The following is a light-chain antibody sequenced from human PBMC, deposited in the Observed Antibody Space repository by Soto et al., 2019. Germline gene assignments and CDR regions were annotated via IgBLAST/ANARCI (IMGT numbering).Light chain of an antibody. CDR3: QHYGASLWT. Sequence: EIVLTQSPGTLSLSRGERATLSCRASQSVSSNYLAWYQQKPGQAPRLLIYGAFNRATGIPDRFTGSTSGTDFTLTISRLEPEDFAVYYCQHYGASLWTFGQGTKVDIK. CDR2: GAF. CDR1: QSVSSNY. J-gene: IGKJ1*01. V-gene: IGKV3-20*01.